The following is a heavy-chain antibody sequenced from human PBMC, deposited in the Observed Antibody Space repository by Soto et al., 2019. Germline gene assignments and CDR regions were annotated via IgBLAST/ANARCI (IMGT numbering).Heavy chain of an antibody. CDR2: VSHIGST. V-gene: IGHV4-34*01. J-gene: IGHJ4*02. CDR1: GETFSGYY. CDR3: ARAAIKRHRVEGQVCPSQTLDY. D-gene: IGHD2-8*01. Sequence: SETLSLTCAVYGETFSGYYWTWIRQPPGEGLEWIGEVSHIGSTNYNPSLKSRVTISADTSKNQFSLELTSLTAADTAVYYCARAAIKRHRVEGQVCPSQTLDYWSKGTLVTVSS.